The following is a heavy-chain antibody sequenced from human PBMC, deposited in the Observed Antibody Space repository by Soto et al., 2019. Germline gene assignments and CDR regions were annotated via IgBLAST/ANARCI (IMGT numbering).Heavy chain of an antibody. CDR1: GFTFSSYS. J-gene: IGHJ4*02. V-gene: IGHV3-21*01. D-gene: IGHD2-15*01. Sequence: GSLRLSCAASGFTFSSYSMNWVRQAPGKGLEWVSSISSSSSYIYYADSVKGRFTISRDNAKNSLYLQMNSLRAEDTAVYYCARDYCSGGSCYFYSVWGQGTLVTVSS. CDR2: ISSSSSYI. CDR3: ARDYCSGGSCYFYSV.